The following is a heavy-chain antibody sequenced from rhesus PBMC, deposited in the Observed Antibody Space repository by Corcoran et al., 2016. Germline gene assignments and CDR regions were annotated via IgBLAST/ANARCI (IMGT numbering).Heavy chain of an antibody. CDR1: GFTCSDYY. CDR2: ISNGGGRT. CDR3: SRDGGYSNSYFDC. V-gene: IGHV3-178*01. J-gene: IGHJ4*01. Sequence: EVQLVESGGGLAKPGGSLRLSCAASGFTCSDYYMDWVRQAPGKGREWGTGISNGGGRTWYAESVKGRFTISRENAKNTLYLQMNSLRAEDTAVYYCSRDGGYSNSYFDCWGQGVLVTVSS. D-gene: IGHD4-23*01.